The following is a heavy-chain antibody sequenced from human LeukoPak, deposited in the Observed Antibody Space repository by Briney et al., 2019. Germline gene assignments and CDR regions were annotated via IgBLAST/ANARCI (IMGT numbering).Heavy chain of an antibody. D-gene: IGHD6-6*01. Sequence: PSETLSLTCTVSGGSISSGGYYWSWIRQPPGKGLEWIGYIYHSRSTYYNPSLKSRVTISVDRSKNQFSLKLSSVTAADTAVYYCARVGIAARRRFDYWGQGTLVTVSS. V-gene: IGHV4-30-2*01. CDR2: IYHSRST. CDR3: ARVGIAARRRFDY. CDR1: GGSISSGGYY. J-gene: IGHJ4*02.